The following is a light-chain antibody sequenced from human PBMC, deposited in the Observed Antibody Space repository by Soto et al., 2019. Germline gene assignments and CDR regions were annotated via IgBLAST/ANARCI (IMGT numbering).Light chain of an antibody. J-gene: IGKJ1*01. CDR3: QQYNTYPWT. CDR2: DVS. CDR1: ESISSW. Sequence: DIQMSQSPFTLSASVGGRVTITCRASESISSWLAWYQQKPGKAPKLLIYDVSSLESGVPSRFSGSGSGTEFTLTISSLQPDDFATYYCQQYNTYPWTFGQGTKVDIK. V-gene: IGKV1-5*01.